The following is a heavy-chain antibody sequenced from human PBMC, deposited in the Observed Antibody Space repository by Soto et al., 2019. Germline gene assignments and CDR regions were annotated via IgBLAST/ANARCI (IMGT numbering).Heavy chain of an antibody. CDR1: GGSISGSY. Sequence: PSETRSLTCSVSGGSISGSYWSWVRQSPGKGLEWLGYVYYTGSTNYRPSLRSRVSISVDTSKNEFSLRLSSVTAADTAVYFCARSVAVPGAHTDYWGQGTQVTVSS. J-gene: IGHJ4*02. CDR2: VYYTGST. D-gene: IGHD6-19*01. CDR3: ARSVAVPGAHTDY. V-gene: IGHV4-59*01.